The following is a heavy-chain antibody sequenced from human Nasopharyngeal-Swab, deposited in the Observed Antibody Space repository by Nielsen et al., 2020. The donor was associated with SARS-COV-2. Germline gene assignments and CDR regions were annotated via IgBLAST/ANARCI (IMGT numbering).Heavy chain of an antibody. CDR3: ARCIAAAGPAPDY. CDR2: INHSGST. D-gene: IGHD6-13*01. J-gene: IGHJ4*02. Sequence: SETLSLTCAVYGGSFSGYYWSWIRQPPGKGLEWIGEINHSGSTNYNPSLKSRVTISVDTSKNQSSLKLSSVTAADTAVYYCARCIAAAGPAPDYWGQGTLVTVSS. CDR1: GGSFSGYY. V-gene: IGHV4-34*01.